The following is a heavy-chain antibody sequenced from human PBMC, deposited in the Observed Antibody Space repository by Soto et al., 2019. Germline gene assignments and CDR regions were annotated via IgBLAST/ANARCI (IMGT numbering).Heavy chain of an antibody. Sequence: GESLKISCQSSGYTFSNFWIGWVRQLPGKGLEWMGIIYPGDHETRYSPSFHGKVTVSADRSINTAYLQWNSLEASDTAFYFCARSPRSSPYFDYWGQGALVTVSS. CDR2: IYPGDHET. J-gene: IGHJ4*02. D-gene: IGHD6-13*01. V-gene: IGHV5-51*01. CDR3: ARSPRSSPYFDY. CDR1: GYTFSNFW.